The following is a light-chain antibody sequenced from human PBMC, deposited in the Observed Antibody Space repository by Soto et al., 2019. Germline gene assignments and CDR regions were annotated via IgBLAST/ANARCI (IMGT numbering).Light chain of an antibody. Sequence: EIVLTQSPAILSFSPGERATLSCRASRSVGTYLDWYQHKPGQAPRLLLYDASNPATGIPARFSGCGSGTDFTITIRRLEPVDFAVYYWQQHCTWLTFGGGTKVEF. CDR3: QQHCTWLT. CDR1: RSVGTY. CDR2: DAS. J-gene: IGKJ4*01. V-gene: IGKV3-11*01.